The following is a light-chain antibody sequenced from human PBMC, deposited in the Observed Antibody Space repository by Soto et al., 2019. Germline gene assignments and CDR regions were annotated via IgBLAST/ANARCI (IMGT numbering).Light chain of an antibody. CDR2: TTS. CDR1: QSSSSW. V-gene: IGKV1-5*01. J-gene: IGKJ4*02. CDR3: LQHNTDPRT. Sequence: IQMTQSPSTLSAYVGEIVTITCRASQSSSSWVDWDQQKPGTAPKGLRVTTSNLQNGGPSRFSGRGSETDFTLTSTSLQPEAFATYSCLQHNTDPRTCGEGTKVDIK.